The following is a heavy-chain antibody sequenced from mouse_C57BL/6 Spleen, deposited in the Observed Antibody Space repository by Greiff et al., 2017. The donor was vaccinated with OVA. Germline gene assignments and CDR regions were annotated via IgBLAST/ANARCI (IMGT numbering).Heavy chain of an antibody. D-gene: IGHD2-1*01. CDR2: IDPSDSYT. J-gene: IGHJ1*03. V-gene: IGHV1-50*01. CDR3: ARDYGIPGYFDV. Sequence: QVQLQQPGAELVKPGASVKLSCKASGYTFTSYWMQWVKQRPGQGLEWIGEIDPSDSYTNYNQKFKGKATLTVDTSSSTAYMQLSSLTSEDSAVYYCARDYGIPGYFDVWGTGTTVTVSS. CDR1: GYTFTSYW.